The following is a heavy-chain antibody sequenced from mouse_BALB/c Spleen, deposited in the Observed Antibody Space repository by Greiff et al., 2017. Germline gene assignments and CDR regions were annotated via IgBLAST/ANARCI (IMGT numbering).Heavy chain of an antibody. CDR1: GYTFTSYY. J-gene: IGHJ3*01. V-gene: IGHV1S81*02. CDR2: INPSNGGT. Sequence: QVQLQQSGAELVKPGASVKLSCKASGYTFTSYYMYWVKQRPGQGLEWIGEINPSNGGTNFNEKFKSKATLTVDKSSSTAYMQLSSLTSEDSAVYYCTRGGYYVAYWGQGTLVTVSA. CDR3: TRGGYYVAY. D-gene: IGHD2-3*01.